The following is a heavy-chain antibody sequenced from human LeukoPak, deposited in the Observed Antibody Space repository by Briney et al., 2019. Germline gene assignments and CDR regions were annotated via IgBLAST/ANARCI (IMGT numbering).Heavy chain of an antibody. CDR1: GGSISSGSYY. V-gene: IGHV4-61*02. Sequence: SQTLSLTCTVSGGSISSGSYYWSWIRQPAGKGLEWIGRICTSGSTNYNPSLKSRVTISVDTSKNQFSLKLSSVTAADTAVYYCARSTYLDYWGQGTLVTVSS. J-gene: IGHJ4*02. D-gene: IGHD2-2*01. CDR3: ARSTYLDY. CDR2: ICTSGST.